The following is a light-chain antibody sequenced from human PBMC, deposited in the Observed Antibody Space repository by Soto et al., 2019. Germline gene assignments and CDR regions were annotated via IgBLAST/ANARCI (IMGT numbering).Light chain of an antibody. CDR2: AAS. J-gene: IGKJ2*01. CDR3: QQSYSAPYT. CDR1: QSISGY. Sequence: DIPMTQSPSSLSASVGDRVTITCRASQSISGYLNWYQQKPGKAPKLLIYAASSLQSGVPSRFSGSESGTDFTLTISSLQPEDFATYYCQQSYSAPYTFGQGTKLEIK. V-gene: IGKV1-39*01.